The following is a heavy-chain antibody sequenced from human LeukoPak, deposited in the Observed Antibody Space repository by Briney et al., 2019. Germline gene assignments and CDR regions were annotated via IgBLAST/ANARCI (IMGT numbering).Heavy chain of an antibody. V-gene: IGHV3-21*01. CDR1: GFTFSSYS. D-gene: IGHD6-13*01. CDR2: ISSSSSYI. CDR3: AKVQQQLVGSFDY. J-gene: IGHJ4*02. Sequence: GGSLRLSCAASGFTFSSYSMNWVRQAPGKGLEWVSSISSSSSYIYYADSVKGRFTISRDNAKNSLYLQMNSLRAEDTAVYYCAKVQQQLVGSFDYWGQGTLVTVSS.